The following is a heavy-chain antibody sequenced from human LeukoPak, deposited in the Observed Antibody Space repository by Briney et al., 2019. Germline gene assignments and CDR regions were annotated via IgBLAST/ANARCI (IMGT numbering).Heavy chain of an antibody. Sequence: PGGCLRLSCAASGFTFSSYGISWVRQAPGKGREWVACISSSSYIYYADSVKGRFTTSRDKAKNSLYLQMNSLRAEATAVYYCARDLRSSGYYAFDYWGQGTLVTVSS. CDR3: ARDLRSSGYYAFDY. CDR1: GFTFSSYG. D-gene: IGHD3-22*01. CDR2: ISSSSYI. J-gene: IGHJ4*02. V-gene: IGHV3-21*01.